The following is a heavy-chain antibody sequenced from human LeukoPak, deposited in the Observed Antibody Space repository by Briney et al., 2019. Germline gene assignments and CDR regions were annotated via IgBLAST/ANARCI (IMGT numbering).Heavy chain of an antibody. CDR2: ISSSSSYI. CDR1: GFTFSSYS. D-gene: IGHD3-22*01. J-gene: IGHJ3*02. V-gene: IGHV3-21*01. Sequence: GGSLRLSCAASGFTFSSYSMNWVRQAPGKGLEWVSSISSSSSYIYYADSVKGRFTISRDNAENSLYLQMNSLRAEDTAVYYCARPLLRYYDSSGYYTAAFDIWGQGTMVTVSS. CDR3: ARPLLRYYDSSGYYTAAFDI.